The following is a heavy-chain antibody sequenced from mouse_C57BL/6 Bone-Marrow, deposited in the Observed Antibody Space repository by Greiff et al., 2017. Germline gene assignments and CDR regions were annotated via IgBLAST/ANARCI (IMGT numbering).Heavy chain of an antibody. CDR3: ASAYGSSYAYAMDY. CDR2: IHPNSGST. D-gene: IGHD1-1*01. V-gene: IGHV1-64*01. Sequence: QVQLQQPGAELVKPGASVKLSCKASGYTFTSYWMHWVKQRPGQGLEWIGMIHPNSGSTNYNEKFKSKATLTVDKSSSTAYMQLSSLTSEDSAVYYCASAYGSSYAYAMDYWGQGTSVTVSS. J-gene: IGHJ4*01. CDR1: GYTFTSYW.